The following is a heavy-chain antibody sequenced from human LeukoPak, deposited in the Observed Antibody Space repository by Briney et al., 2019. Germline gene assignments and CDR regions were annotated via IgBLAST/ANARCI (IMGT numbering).Heavy chain of an antibody. CDR2: IKQDGSEK. Sequence: PGGSLRLSCAASGFTFSSYWMSWVRQAPGKGLEWVANIKQDGSEKYYVDSVKGRFTISRDNAKNSLYLQMNSLRAEDTAVYYCAREKSGSYGLDAFDIWGQGTMVTVSS. CDR1: GFTFSSYW. CDR3: AREKSGSYGLDAFDI. J-gene: IGHJ3*02. V-gene: IGHV3-7*01. D-gene: IGHD1-26*01.